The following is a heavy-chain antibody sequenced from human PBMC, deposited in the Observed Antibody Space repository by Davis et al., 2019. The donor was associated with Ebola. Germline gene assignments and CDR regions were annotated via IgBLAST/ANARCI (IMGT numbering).Heavy chain of an antibody. D-gene: IGHD3-3*01. CDR3: ARVHYDFWSGYYTGNWFDP. Sequence: MPSETLSLTCAVSGGSISSSNWWSWVRQPPGKGLEWIGEIYHSGSTNYNPSLKSRVTISVDTSKNQFSLKLSSVTAADTAVYYCARVHYDFWSGYYTGNWFDPWGQGTLVTVSS. V-gene: IGHV4-4*02. CDR2: IYHSGST. J-gene: IGHJ5*02. CDR1: GGSISSSNW.